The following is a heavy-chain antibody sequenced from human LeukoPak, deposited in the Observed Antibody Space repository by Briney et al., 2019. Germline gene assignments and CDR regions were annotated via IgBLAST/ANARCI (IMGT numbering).Heavy chain of an antibody. CDR1: GGSISSGGYS. CDR2: IYHSGST. J-gene: IGHJ4*02. D-gene: IGHD1-26*01. Sequence: SQTLSLTCAVSGGSISSGGYSWSWIRQPPGKGLEWIGYIYHSGSTYYNPSLKSRVTISVDRSKNQFSLKLSSVTAADTAVYYCASRSWELNLIGAHFDYWGQGTLVTVSS. CDR3: ASRSWELNLIGAHFDY. V-gene: IGHV4-30-2*01.